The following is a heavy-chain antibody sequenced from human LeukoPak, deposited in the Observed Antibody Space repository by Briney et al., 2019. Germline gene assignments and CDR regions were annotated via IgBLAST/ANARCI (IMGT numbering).Heavy chain of an antibody. Sequence: PSETLSLTCAVSGDSFSSHYWTWIRQSPGTGLEWIGYISHIGRTNYNPSLKSRVTISIDTSKNQYSLKLRSVTAADTAVYYCARDLVTVTKGFDIWGQGTMVSVSS. D-gene: IGHD4-17*01. CDR3: ARDLVTVTKGFDI. CDR1: GDSFSSHY. CDR2: ISHIGRT. J-gene: IGHJ3*02. V-gene: IGHV4-59*11.